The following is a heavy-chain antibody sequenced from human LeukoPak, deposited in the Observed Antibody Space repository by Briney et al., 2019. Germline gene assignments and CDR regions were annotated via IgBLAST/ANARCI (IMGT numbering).Heavy chain of an antibody. V-gene: IGHV3-21*01. D-gene: IGHD4-17*01. CDR3: ARDSPYGDYELDAFDI. J-gene: IGHJ3*02. Sequence: PGRSLRLSCTASGFTFGDYAMSWVRQAPGKGLEWVSSISSSSSYIYYADSVKGRFTISRDNAKNSLYLQMNSLRAEDTAVYYCARDSPYGDYELDAFDIWGQGTMVTVSS. CDR1: GFTFGDYA. CDR2: ISSSSSYI.